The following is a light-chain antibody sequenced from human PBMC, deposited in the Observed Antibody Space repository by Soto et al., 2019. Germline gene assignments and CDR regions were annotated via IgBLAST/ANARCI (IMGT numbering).Light chain of an antibody. V-gene: IGKV3-15*01. CDR2: DAS. Sequence: EKVMTQFPVTLCLSPDERAALYCRASESVRSNLAWYQKKPGQAPRLLIYDASTRATGIPARFSGSGSGTEFTLIISNLQSEDFAFHYCQQYNESPLTFGGGTKVDI. CDR1: ESVRSN. CDR3: QQYNESPLT. J-gene: IGKJ4*01.